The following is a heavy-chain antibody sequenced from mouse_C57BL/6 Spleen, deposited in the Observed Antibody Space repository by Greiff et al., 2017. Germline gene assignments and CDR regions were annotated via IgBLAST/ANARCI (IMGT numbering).Heavy chain of an antibody. CDR3: AREDYIGSSYCFDY. J-gene: IGHJ2*01. Sequence: VQLQQPGAELVKPGASVKLSCKASGYTFTSYWMHWVKQRPGRGLEWIGRIDPNSGGTNYNEKFKSKATLTVDKPSSTAYMQLNSLTSEDSAVDYCAREDYIGSSYCFDYWGQGTTLTVSS. D-gene: IGHD1-1*01. CDR1: GYTFTSYW. V-gene: IGHV1-72*01. CDR2: IDPNSGGT.